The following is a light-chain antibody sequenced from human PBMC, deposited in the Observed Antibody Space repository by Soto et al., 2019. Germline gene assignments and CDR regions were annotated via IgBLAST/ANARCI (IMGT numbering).Light chain of an antibody. V-gene: IGKV3-15*01. J-gene: IGKJ5*01. Sequence: EIVMTQSPATLSVSPGERATLSCRASQSVSSNLAWYQQKPGQAPRLLIYGASTRATGIPARFSGSGSGTEFTLTFSSLQSEDFAVYYCQQYNNWITFGQGTRLELK. CDR2: GAS. CDR3: QQYNNWIT. CDR1: QSVSSN.